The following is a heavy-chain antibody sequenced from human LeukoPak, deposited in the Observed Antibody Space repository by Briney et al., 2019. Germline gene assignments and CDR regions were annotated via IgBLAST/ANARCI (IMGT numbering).Heavy chain of an antibody. CDR2: IYYSGST. V-gene: IGHV4-59*01. CDR1: GGSISSYY. D-gene: IGHD3-22*01. Sequence: PSETLSLTCTVSGGSISSYYWSWIRQPPGKGLEWIGYIYYSGSTNYNPSLKSRVTISVDTSTNQFSLKLSSVTAADTAVYYCARSYYDSSGSFDYWGQGTLVTVSS. J-gene: IGHJ4*02. CDR3: ARSYYDSSGSFDY.